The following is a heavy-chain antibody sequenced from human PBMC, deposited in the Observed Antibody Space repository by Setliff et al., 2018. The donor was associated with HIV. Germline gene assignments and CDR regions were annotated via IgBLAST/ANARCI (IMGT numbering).Heavy chain of an antibody. D-gene: IGHD2-2*01. CDR2: IYYTGDT. CDR3: ARMSISASVYFDY. CDR1: GGSITNGDHY. J-gene: IGHJ4*02. Sequence: SETLSLTCSVSGGSITNGDHYWAWIRQSTGKGLEWIGYIYYTGDTYYSSSFESRVVISPDTSNNQFSLRVRSVAAADTALYFCARMSISASVYFDYWGQGTLVTVSS. V-gene: IGHV4-30-4*08.